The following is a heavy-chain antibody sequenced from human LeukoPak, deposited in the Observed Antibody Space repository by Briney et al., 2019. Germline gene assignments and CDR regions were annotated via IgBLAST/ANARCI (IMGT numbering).Heavy chain of an antibody. V-gene: IGHV3-53*01. Sequence: GGSLRLSCAASGFTLSTYYMNWVRPAAGQGLEWVSIIYSGATTYYAESVKGRFTISKDTSKNTVSLQMNSLRADDTAVYFCARVGDHFHWNLDLWGRGTLVTVSS. CDR1: GFTLSTYY. CDR3: ARVGDHFHWNLDL. CDR2: IYSGATT. J-gene: IGHJ2*01. D-gene: IGHD3-3*02.